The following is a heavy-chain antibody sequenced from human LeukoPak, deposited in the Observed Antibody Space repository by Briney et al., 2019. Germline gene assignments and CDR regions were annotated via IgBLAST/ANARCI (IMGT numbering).Heavy chain of an antibody. Sequence: GGSLRLSCAASGFTLSNFAMYWVRQAPGKGLAWVAVISYDGSNQHYADSVKGRFTISRDNSKNTLSLQMNSLRVEDTAVYYCARGSNWENLLGYWGQGTLVTVSS. CDR1: GFTLSNFA. V-gene: IGHV3-30-3*01. CDR3: ARGSNWENLLGY. J-gene: IGHJ4*02. D-gene: IGHD1-1*01. CDR2: ISYDGSNQ.